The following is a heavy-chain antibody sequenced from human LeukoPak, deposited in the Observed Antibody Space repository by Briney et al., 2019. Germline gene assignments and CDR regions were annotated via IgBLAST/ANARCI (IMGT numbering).Heavy chain of an antibody. CDR3: ATEQVGYCSSTSCYLGY. D-gene: IGHD2-2*01. J-gene: IGHJ4*02. CDR1: GYTFTGYY. Sequence: ASVKVSCKASGYTFTGYYMHWVRQAPGQGLEWMGWMNPNSGGTNYAQKFQGRVTMTRDTSISTAYMELSRLRSDDTAVYYCATEQVGYCSSTSCYLGYWGQGTLVTVSS. CDR2: MNPNSGGT. V-gene: IGHV1-2*02.